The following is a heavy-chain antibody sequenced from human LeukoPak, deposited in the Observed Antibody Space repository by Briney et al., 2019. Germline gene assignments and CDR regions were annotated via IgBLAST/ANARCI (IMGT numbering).Heavy chain of an antibody. CDR1: GFTFSSYW. Sequence: AGGSLRLSCAASGFTFSSYWMSWVRQAPGKGLEWVANIKQDGSEKYYVDSVKGRFTISRDNAKNSLYLQMNSLRAEDTAVYYRAKGLRDYGDYGPSHYYYHGKELWGQGTTVTVSS. CDR3: AKGLRDYGDYGPSHYYYHGKEL. CDR2: IKQDGSEK. J-gene: IGHJ6*02. D-gene: IGHD4-17*01. V-gene: IGHV3-7*01.